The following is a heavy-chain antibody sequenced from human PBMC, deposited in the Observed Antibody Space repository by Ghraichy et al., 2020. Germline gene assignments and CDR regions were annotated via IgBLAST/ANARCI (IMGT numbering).Heavy chain of an antibody. V-gene: IGHV3-48*02. Sequence: AYISSSGDKVHYADALKGRFTISRDNAKKVLFLQMNGLRDDDTAVYYCMRGPSTIGKVYWGQGTLVYVSS. CDR3: MRGPSTIGKVY. J-gene: IGHJ4*02. CDR2: ISSSGDKV. D-gene: IGHD3-3*01.